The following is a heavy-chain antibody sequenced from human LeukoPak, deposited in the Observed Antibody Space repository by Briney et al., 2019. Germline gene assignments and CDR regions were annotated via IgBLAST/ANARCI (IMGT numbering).Heavy chain of an antibody. CDR3: ARYPKNYYDVTGYFDL. V-gene: IGHV4-34*01. CDR1: GGSFSGYY. J-gene: IGHJ4*02. D-gene: IGHD3-22*01. Sequence: SETLSLTCAVYGGSFSGYYWSWIRQPPGKGLEWIGEINHSGSTNYNPSLKSRVTISVDTSKNQFSLKLSSVTAADTAIYYCARYPKNYYDVTGYFDLWGQGTLVTVSS. CDR2: INHSGST.